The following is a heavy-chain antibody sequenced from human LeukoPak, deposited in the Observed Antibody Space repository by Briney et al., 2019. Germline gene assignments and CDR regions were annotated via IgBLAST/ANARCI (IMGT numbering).Heavy chain of an antibody. V-gene: IGHV3-21*01. CDR3: ARDPYSSANFDY. Sequence: GGSLRLSCAASGFAFNTYSMNWVRQAPGKGLEWVSSISSSSSYIYYADSVKGRFTISRDNAKNSLYLQMNSLRAEDTAVYYCARDPYSSANFDYWGQGTLVTVSP. CDR1: GFAFNTYS. J-gene: IGHJ4*02. D-gene: IGHD6-19*01. CDR2: ISSSSSYI.